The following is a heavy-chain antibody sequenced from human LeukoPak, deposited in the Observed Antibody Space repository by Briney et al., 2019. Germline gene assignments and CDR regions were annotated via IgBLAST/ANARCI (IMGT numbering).Heavy chain of an antibody. Sequence: SETLSLTCTVSGGSISSYYWSWIRQPPGKGLEWIGYIYYSGSTNYNPSLKSRVTISVDTSKNQLSLKLSSVTAADTAVYYCARMQQLYFDYWGQGTLVTVSS. CDR2: IYYSGST. CDR3: ARMQQLYFDY. V-gene: IGHV4-59*01. D-gene: IGHD6-13*01. J-gene: IGHJ4*02. CDR1: GGSISSYY.